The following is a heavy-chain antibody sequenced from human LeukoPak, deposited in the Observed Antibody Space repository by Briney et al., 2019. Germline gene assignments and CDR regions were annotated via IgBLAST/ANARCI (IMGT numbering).Heavy chain of an antibody. Sequence: PSETLSLTCTVSGGSISSSSYFWAWIRQPPGKGLEWIGSIYNSVSTYYNPSLKSRVTVSVDTSKNQLSLKVTSVTAADTAVYYCARQDYYEKSGYYYFDHWGQGTLVTVSS. J-gene: IGHJ4*02. CDR2: IYNSVST. D-gene: IGHD3-22*01. CDR3: ARQDYYEKSGYYYFDH. V-gene: IGHV4-39*01. CDR1: GGSISSSSYF.